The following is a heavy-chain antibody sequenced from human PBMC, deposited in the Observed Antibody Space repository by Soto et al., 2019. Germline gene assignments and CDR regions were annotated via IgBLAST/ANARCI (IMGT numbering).Heavy chain of an antibody. CDR1: GYSFTTYW. V-gene: IGHV5-10-1*01. D-gene: IGHD2-2*01. CDR3: ARHCSRTSCLYYYGMDV. J-gene: IGHJ6*02. Sequence: RGESLKISCKGSGYSFTTYWINWVRRMPGKGLEWMGRIDPSGSYINYSPSFQGHVTISADKSISTAYLQWSSLKASDTAMYYCARHCSRTSCLYYYGMDVWGQGTTVTVSS. CDR2: IDPSGSYI.